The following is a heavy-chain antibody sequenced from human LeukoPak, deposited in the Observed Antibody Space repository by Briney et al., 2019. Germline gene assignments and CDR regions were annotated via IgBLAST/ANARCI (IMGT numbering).Heavy chain of an antibody. Sequence: GGSLRLSCAASEFTFSSYSMNWVRQAPGKGLEWVSSISSSSSYIYYADSVKGRFTISRDNSKNTLFLEMNSLRAEDTAVYYCAKALTSGWYLDAFNIWGQGTMVTVSS. CDR3: AKALTSGWYLDAFNI. CDR2: ISSSSSYI. CDR1: EFTFSSYS. J-gene: IGHJ3*02. V-gene: IGHV3-21*01. D-gene: IGHD6-19*01.